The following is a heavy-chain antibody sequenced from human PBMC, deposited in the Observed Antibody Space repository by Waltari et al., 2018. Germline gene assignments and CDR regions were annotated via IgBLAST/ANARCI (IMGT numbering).Heavy chain of an antibody. CDR1: GGSFSGYY. D-gene: IGHD3-3*01. J-gene: IGHJ3*02. CDR3: ASAAPRVDYDFWSGYLNAFDI. V-gene: IGHV4-34*01. Sequence: QVQLQQWGAGLLKPSETLSLTCAVYGGSFSGYYWSWIRQPPGKGLEWIGEINHSGSTNYNPSLKSRVTISVDTSKNQFSLKLSSVTAADTAVYYCASAAPRVDYDFWSGYLNAFDIWGQGTMVTVSS. CDR2: INHSGST.